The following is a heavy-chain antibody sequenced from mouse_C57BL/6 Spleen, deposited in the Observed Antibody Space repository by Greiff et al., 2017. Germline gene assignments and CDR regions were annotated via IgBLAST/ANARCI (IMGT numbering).Heavy chain of an antibody. J-gene: IGHJ2*01. Sequence: VKVEESGPGLVQPSQSLSITCTVSGFSLTSYGVHWVRQPPGKGLEWLGVIWSGGSTDYNAAFISRLSISKDNSKSQVFFKMNSLQADDTAIYYCAKMAYYGPGAFDYWGQGTTLTVSS. CDR2: IWSGGST. V-gene: IGHV2-4*01. D-gene: IGHD2-10*01. CDR1: GFSLTSYG. CDR3: AKMAYYGPGAFDY.